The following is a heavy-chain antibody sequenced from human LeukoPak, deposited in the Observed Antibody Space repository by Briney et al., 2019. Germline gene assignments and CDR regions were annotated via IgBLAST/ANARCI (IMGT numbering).Heavy chain of an antibody. Sequence: QSGGSLRLSCAASGFTFSSYWMSWVRQAPGKGLEWVANIKQDGSDKYYVDSVKGRFTISRDNAKNSLYLQMNSLRAEDTAVYYCARIGRGGYDYPYYFDYWGQGTLVTVSS. J-gene: IGHJ4*02. CDR3: ARIGRGGYDYPYYFDY. D-gene: IGHD5-12*01. V-gene: IGHV3-7*03. CDR2: IKQDGSDK. CDR1: GFTFSSYW.